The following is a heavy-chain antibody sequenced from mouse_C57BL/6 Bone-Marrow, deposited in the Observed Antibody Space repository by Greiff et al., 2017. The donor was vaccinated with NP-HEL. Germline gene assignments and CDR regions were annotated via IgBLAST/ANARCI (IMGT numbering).Heavy chain of an antibody. CDR2: IYPGDGDT. CDR3: ARGGWLL. D-gene: IGHD2-3*01. V-gene: IGHV1-82*01. CDR1: GYAFSSSW. J-gene: IGHJ3*01. Sequence: QVQLKQSGPELVKPGASVKISCKASGYAFSSSWINWVKQRPGTGLEWIGRIYPGDGDTNYNGKFKGKATLTADKSSSTAYMQLSSLTSEDSAVYFCARGGWLLWGQGTLVTVSA.